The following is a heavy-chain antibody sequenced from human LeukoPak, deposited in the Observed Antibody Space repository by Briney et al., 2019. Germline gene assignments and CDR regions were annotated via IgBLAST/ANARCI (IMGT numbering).Heavy chain of an antibody. V-gene: IGHV4-61*02. D-gene: IGHD3-10*01. CDR3: ARDYGFGEFL. CDR2: IYTSGST. Sequence: PSETLSLTCTVSGDSISSGSYYWNWIRQPAGKGLEWIGRIYTSGSTNYNPSLKSRVTISVDTSKNQFSLKLSFVTAADTAVYYCARDYGFGEFLWGQGTLVTVSS. J-gene: IGHJ4*02. CDR1: GDSISSGSYY.